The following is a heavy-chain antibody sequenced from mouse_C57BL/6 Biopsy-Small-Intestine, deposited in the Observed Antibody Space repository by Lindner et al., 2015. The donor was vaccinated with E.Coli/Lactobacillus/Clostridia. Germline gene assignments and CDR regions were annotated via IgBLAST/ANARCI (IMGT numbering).Heavy chain of an antibody. Sequence: VQLQESGAELVKPGASVKISCIASGYAFSSYWMNWVRQRPGKGLEWIGLIYPGDGDTNYNGKFMGRATLTADKSSSTASMQLSSLTSEDSAVYFCARSYFYGSSWYFDAWGTGTTVTVSS. V-gene: IGHV1-80*01. CDR3: ARSYFYGSSWYFDA. J-gene: IGHJ1*03. D-gene: IGHD1-1*01. CDR1: GYAFSSYW. CDR2: IYPGDGDT.